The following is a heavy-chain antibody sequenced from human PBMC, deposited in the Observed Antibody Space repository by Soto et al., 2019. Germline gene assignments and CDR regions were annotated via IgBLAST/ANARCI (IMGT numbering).Heavy chain of an antibody. Sequence: EVLLLESGGGLVQPGGSLRLSCAASGFTFNTFAMTWVRQAPGKGLEWVSALSGSGSLSYYADSVKGRFTISRDNSKNTMYLQMNNLRVDETAVYFRARDRGGALDSWGQGTLVTVSS. V-gene: IGHV3-23*01. D-gene: IGHD2-15*01. CDR3: ARDRGGALDS. J-gene: IGHJ4*02. CDR1: GFTFNTFA. CDR2: LSGSGSLS.